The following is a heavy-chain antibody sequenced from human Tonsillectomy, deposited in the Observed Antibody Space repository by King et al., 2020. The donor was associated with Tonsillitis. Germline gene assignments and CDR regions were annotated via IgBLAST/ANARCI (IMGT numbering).Heavy chain of an antibody. CDR3: ANYGIHAYFAS. V-gene: IGHV3-23*04. D-gene: IGHD4-17*01. CDR2: ISTSGGDT. Sequence: VQLVESGGGLVQPGGSLRLSCAASGFTFTNFAMSWVRQAPGKGLEWVSAISTSGGDTYYADSVKGRFTISRDNSKNTLYLQMSGLRAEDTAVYYCANYGIHAYFASWGQGTLVTVSS. CDR1: GFTFTNFA. J-gene: IGHJ4*02.